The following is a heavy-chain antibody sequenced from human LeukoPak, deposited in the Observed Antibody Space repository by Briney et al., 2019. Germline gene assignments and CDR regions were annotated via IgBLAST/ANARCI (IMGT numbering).Heavy chain of an antibody. Sequence: SQTLSLTCTVSGGAISSGGYYWRWLRQPAGKGLEWIGRIHASGSTYYNPSLKSRVTISVDTSKNQFSLKLSSVTAADTAVYYCARDLDGDGVYYFDYWGQGSLVTVSS. J-gene: IGHJ4*02. V-gene: IGHV4-61*02. D-gene: IGHD3-10*01. CDR2: IHASGST. CDR1: GGAISSGGYY. CDR3: ARDLDGDGVYYFDY.